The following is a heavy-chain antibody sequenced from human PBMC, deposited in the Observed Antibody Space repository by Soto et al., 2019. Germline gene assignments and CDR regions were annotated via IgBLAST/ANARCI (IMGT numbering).Heavy chain of an antibody. D-gene: IGHD3-10*01. CDR2: IIPIFGTA. CDR3: AREYGSGSLNYYYYGMDV. V-gene: IGHV1-69*13. J-gene: IGHJ6*02. Sequence: SVKVSCKASGGTVSSYAISCVRQAPGQVLEWMGGIIPIFGTANYAQKFQGRVTITADESTSTAYMELSSLRSEDTAVYYCAREYGSGSLNYYYYGMDVWGQGTTVTVSS. CDR1: GGTVSSYA.